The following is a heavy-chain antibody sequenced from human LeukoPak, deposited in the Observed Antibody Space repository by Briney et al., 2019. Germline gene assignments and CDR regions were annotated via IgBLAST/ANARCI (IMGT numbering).Heavy chain of an antibody. Sequence: PGRSLRLSCAASGFTFSSYGMHWVRQAPGKGLECVAVISYDGSNKYYADSVKGRFTISRDNSKNTLYLQMNSLRAEDTAVYYCAKQKTIGRAADYWGQGTLVTVSS. CDR2: ISYDGSNK. V-gene: IGHV3-30*18. D-gene: IGHD3-9*01. CDR1: GFTFSSYG. CDR3: AKQKTIGRAADY. J-gene: IGHJ4*02.